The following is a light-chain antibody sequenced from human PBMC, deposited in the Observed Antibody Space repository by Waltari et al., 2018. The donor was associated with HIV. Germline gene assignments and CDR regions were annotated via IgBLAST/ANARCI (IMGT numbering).Light chain of an antibody. CDR2: GVS. CDR1: QSVSRDY. J-gene: IGKJ5*01. CDR3: QQHPIT. Sequence: DIVLTQSPGTLSLSQGERATLSCRASQSVSRDYLACYQQKPGQAPRLLIYGVSSRATGIPDRFSGSGSGTEFTLTISRLEPEDFAVYYCQQHPITFGQGTRLEIK. V-gene: IGKV3-20*01.